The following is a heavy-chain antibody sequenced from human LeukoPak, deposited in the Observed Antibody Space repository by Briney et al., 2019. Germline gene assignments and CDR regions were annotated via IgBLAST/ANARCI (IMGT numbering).Heavy chain of an antibody. J-gene: IGHJ4*02. CDR1: GFTFSSYA. D-gene: IGHD6-19*01. CDR3: ARGAIAVAGTVFEY. V-gene: IGHV3-64*01. Sequence: PGRSLRLYDAASGFTFSSYAMHCVRHAPGKGLEYVSVIRSDGGSTYSATSVKGRFTISKDNSKNKLYRQMGSMRAEDMAVYYCARGAIAVAGTVFEYWGQGTLVTVSS. CDR2: IRSDGGST.